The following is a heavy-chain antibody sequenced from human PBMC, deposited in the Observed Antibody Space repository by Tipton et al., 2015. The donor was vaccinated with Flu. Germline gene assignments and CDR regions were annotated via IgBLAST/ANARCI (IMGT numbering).Heavy chain of an antibody. CDR1: SGSIGSTNYF. J-gene: IGHJ4*02. CDR3: ASTSNYGRRIEPNFDY. V-gene: IGHV4-61*02. D-gene: IGHD3-16*01. CDR2: FYASGST. Sequence: TLSLTCTVSSGSIGSTNYFCAWIRQPAGKGLEWIGRFYASGSTTYNPSLKSRVTMSLDTSKNQFSLKLSSVTAADTAVYYCASTSNYGRRIEPNFDYWGQGTLVTVSS.